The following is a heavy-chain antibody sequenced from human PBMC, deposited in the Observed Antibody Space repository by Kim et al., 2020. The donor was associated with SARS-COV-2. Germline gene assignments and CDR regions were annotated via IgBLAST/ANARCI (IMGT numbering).Heavy chain of an antibody. CDR3: AKVEVAGTFYYYYGMDV. CDR1: GFTFSSYG. Sequence: GGSLRLSCAASGFTFSSYGMHWVRQAPGKGLEWVAVISYDGSNKYYADSVKGRFTISRDNSKNTLYLQMNSLRADDTAVYYCAKVEVAGTFYYYYGMDVWGQGTTVTVSS. D-gene: IGHD6-19*01. V-gene: IGHV3-30*18. J-gene: IGHJ6*02. CDR2: ISYDGSNK.